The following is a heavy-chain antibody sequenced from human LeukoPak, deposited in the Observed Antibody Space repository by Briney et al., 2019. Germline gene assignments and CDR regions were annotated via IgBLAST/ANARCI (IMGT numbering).Heavy chain of an antibody. V-gene: IGHV4-59*01. CDR2: FYDTRST. D-gene: IGHD3-10*01. J-gene: IGHJ1*01. CDR1: GGSISLYY. Sequence: SETLSLTCTVSGGSISLYYWSWIRQPPGKGLEWIGYFYDTRSTKYNPSLERRVTISVDMSRNQFSLNLSSVTAADTAVYYCARGRGSLTYWGQGTLATVSS. CDR3: ARGRGSLTY.